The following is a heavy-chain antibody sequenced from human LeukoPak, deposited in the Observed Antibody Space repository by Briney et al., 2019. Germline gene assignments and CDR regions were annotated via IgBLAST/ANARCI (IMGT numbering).Heavy chain of an antibody. Sequence: SVKVSCKASGGTFSSYAISWVRQAPGQGLEWMGGIIPIFGTANYAQKFQGRVTITADESTSTAYMELSSLRSEDTAVYYCARDQSRLYCAGSTCRPGYWGQGTLVTVSS. CDR1: GGTFSSYA. CDR2: IIPIFGTA. D-gene: IGHD2-21*01. CDR3: ARDQSRLYCAGSTCRPGY. J-gene: IGHJ4*02. V-gene: IGHV1-69*13.